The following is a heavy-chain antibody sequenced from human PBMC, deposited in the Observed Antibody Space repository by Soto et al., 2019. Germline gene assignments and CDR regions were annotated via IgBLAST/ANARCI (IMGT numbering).Heavy chain of an antibody. CDR3: TGGGTYDY. CDR1: GFTFSGSA. CDR2: IRSKANSYAT. D-gene: IGHD3-16*01. J-gene: IGHJ4*02. V-gene: IGHV3-73*01. Sequence: EVQLVESGGGLVQPGGSPKLSCAASGFTFSGSAMHWVRQASGKGLEWVGRIRSKANSYATAYAASVKGRFTISRDDSKNTAYLQMNSLKTEDTAVYYCTGGGTYDYWGQGTLVTVSS.